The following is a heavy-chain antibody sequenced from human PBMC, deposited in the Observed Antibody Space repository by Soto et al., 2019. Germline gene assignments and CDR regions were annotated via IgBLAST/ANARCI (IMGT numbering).Heavy chain of an antibody. CDR3: ARDKDRLQLGGNYYSNLDV. CDR2: IMPVFPTP. J-gene: IGHJ6*02. D-gene: IGHD5-12*01. Sequence: QVQLEQSGAEVQKPGSSVKVSCKASGGTFSSSAFSWVRQAPGQGLEWMGGIMPVFPTPDYAQKFQDRVTITADASTSTTNMELSGLRSEDTAIYYCARDKDRLQLGGNYYSNLDVWGQGTTVIVSS. CDR1: GGTFSSSA. V-gene: IGHV1-69*12.